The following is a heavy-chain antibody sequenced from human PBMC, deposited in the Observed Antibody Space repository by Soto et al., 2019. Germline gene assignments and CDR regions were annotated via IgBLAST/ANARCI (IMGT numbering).Heavy chain of an antibody. D-gene: IGHD1-1*01. CDR2: IDAGNGKT. J-gene: IGHJ4*02. V-gene: IGHV1-3*01. CDR1: GYSFKDYA. Sequence: QVQLVQSGAEVKKPGASVKVSCKASGYSFKDYAVHWVRQAPGQRLEWMGWIDAGNGKTKYSQNFQGRVTITRDTSASKAYVDLSSLRSGDTAVYYCARGRWTQRTADYYLDYWGQGTLVTVSS. CDR3: ARGRWTQRTADYYLDY.